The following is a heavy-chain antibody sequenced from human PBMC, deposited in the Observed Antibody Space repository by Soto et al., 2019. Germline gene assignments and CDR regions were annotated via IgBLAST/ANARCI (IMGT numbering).Heavy chain of an antibody. CDR2: MSPNSGNT. J-gene: IGHJ1*01. CDR1: GYTFTSYD. D-gene: IGHD3-16*01. CDR3: ATVGGDLPWEYFHH. V-gene: IGHV1-8*01. Sequence: QVQLVQSGAVVKKPGASVKVSCKASGYTFTSYDINWVRQATGQGLEWMGWMSPNSGNTGSAQKFQGRVTLTMNTSISTAYMELSSLGSDDTAVYYCATVGGDLPWEYFHHWGPGSLVTVSS.